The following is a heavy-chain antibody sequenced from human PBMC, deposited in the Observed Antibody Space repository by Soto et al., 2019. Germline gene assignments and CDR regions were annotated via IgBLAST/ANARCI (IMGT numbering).Heavy chain of an antibody. V-gene: IGHV1-69*04. D-gene: IGHD3-22*01. CDR3: AGDPDSHYNDSHASSYP. Sequence: ASVKVSCKASVGTFSTYTITWVRQAPGQGLEWMGRIIPIIGIINYAQKFQGRVTITADKFTGTAYMELTRLRSDDTAVYYCAGDPDSHYNDSHASSYPWGQGTLVTVSS. CDR2: IIPIIGII. CDR1: VGTFSTYT. J-gene: IGHJ5*02.